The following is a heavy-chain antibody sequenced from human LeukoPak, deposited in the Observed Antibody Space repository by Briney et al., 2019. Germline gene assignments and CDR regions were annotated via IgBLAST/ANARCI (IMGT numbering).Heavy chain of an antibody. D-gene: IGHD6-13*01. CDR1: GFTFSSYW. V-gene: IGHV3-7*01. J-gene: IGHJ4*02. CDR2: IKQDGSEK. Sequence: PGGSLRLSCAASGFTFSSYWMSWVRQAPGKGLEWVANIKQDGSEKYYVDSVKGRFTISRDNAKNSLYLQMNSLRAEDTAVYYCARAPYSSSWYGDFDYWGQGTLVTVSS. CDR3: ARAPYSSSWYGDFDY.